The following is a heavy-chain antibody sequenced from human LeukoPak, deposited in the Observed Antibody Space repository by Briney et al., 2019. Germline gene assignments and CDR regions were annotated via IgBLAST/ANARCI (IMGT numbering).Heavy chain of an antibody. V-gene: IGHV3-30*18. CDR2: ISYDGIN. CDR1: GFTISSYG. Sequence: GRSLRLSCAASGFTISSYGMHWVRQAPGKGLEWVAVISYDGINNYAASLKSRFTISVDTSKNPLYLQMNTLRAADTAVYYCAKDPRIYNSDPNWLAPWGQGTLVTVSS. CDR3: AKDPRIYNSDPNWLAP. D-gene: IGHD1-20*01. J-gene: IGHJ5*02.